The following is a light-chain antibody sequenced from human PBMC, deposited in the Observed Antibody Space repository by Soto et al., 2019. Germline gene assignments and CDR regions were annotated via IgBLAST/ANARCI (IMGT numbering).Light chain of an antibody. CDR3: AAWDDTLNGHV. CDR2: SNN. Sequence: QSVLTQPPSASGTPGQRVIISCSGSSSNIGSNTVNWYQQLPGTAPKLLIYSNNQRPSGVPDRFSGSTSGTSASLAISGLQSEEEADYYCAAWDDTLNGHVFRPVTEVTV. CDR1: SSNIGSNT. V-gene: IGLV1-44*01. J-gene: IGLJ1*01.